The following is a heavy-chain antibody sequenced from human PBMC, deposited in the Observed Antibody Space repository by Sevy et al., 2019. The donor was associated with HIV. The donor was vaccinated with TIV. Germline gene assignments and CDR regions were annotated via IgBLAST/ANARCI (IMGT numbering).Heavy chain of an antibody. CDR3: ARLGNNEEGAFDI. CDR1: GYSFTTYW. V-gene: IGHV5-51*01. CDR2: IYPGDCDT. J-gene: IGHJ3*02. D-gene: IGHD2-8*01. Sequence: GESLKISCKASGYSFTTYWIGWVRQMPGKGLHWMGSIYPGDCDTIYSPSFQGQVSISADKSVTTAYLQWNSLQASDTAIYYCARLGNNEEGAFDIWGQGTMVTVSS.